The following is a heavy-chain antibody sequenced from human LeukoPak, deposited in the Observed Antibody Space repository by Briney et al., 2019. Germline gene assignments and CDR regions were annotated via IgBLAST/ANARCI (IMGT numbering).Heavy chain of an antibody. V-gene: IGHV3-66*01. CDR2: IYSGGGT. CDR1: GFTVSSNY. D-gene: IGHD3-22*01. Sequence: PGGSLRLSCAASGFTVSSNYMSWVRQAPGKGLEWVSLIYSGGGTYYADSVKGRFTISRDNSKNTLYLQMNSLRAEDTAVYYCARNYYDSSAYYYFDYWGQGTLVTVSS. J-gene: IGHJ4*02. CDR3: ARNYYDSSAYYYFDY.